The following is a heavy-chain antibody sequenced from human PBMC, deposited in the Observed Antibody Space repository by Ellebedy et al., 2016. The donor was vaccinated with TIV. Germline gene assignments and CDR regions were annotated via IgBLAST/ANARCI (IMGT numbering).Heavy chain of an antibody. CDR1: GYTFTDYY. CDR3: VRDLTNYGSSSY. CDR2: INPKDGGT. D-gene: IGHD3-22*01. V-gene: IGHV1-2*02. Sequence: AASVKVSCKASGYTFTDYYIHWVRQAPGQGLEWVAWINPKDGGTAFAQKVQGRLILTGDTSITTAYMELNWLRSDDPAVYYCVRDLTNYGSSSYWGQGTLVTVSS. J-gene: IGHJ4*02.